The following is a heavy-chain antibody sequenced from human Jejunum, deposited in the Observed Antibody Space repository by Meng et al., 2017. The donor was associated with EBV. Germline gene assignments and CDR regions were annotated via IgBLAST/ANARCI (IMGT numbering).Heavy chain of an antibody. CDR3: AKDSVGVFTPSN. D-gene: IGHD3-3*01. V-gene: IGHV3-74*01. Sequence: QALADGEGLVHPGGSPGLSGAASGFTLSDHWIHWVRQAPGEGLMWVTRINPDGRTINYGDSVKGRFTISRDNSKNTVYLQMNSLRGEDTAVYYCAKDSVGVFTPSNWGRGTLVTVSS. J-gene: IGHJ4*02. CDR1: GFTLSDHW. CDR2: INPDGRTI.